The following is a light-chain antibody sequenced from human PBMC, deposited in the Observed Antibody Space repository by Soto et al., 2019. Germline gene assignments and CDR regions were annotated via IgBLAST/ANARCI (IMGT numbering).Light chain of an antibody. J-gene: IGKJ4*01. CDR3: QHYFNLPLP. V-gene: IGKV3-20*01. Sequence: EIVLTQSPGTLSLSPGGRATLSCRASQNVGTNLAWYQQKPGQAPRLLIYGASSRAIGIPDRFSGSGSGTGFTVSIISLETVDFAVNFAQHYFNLPLPFGGGFKVEI. CDR2: GAS. CDR1: QNVGTN.